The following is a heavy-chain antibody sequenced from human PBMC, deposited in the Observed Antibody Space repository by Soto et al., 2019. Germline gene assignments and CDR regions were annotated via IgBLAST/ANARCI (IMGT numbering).Heavy chain of an antibody. V-gene: IGHV4-59*01. D-gene: IGHD2-8*01. J-gene: IGHJ3*01. CDR2: IYYSGST. CDR1: GGSISSYY. CDR3: ARVEISGYCTNGVCSPAPDAFDV. Sequence: SETLSLTCTVSGGSISSYYWSWIRQPPGKGLEWIGYIYYSGSTNYNPSLKSRVTISVDTSKNQFSLKLSSVTAADTAVYYCARVEISGYCTNGVCSPAPDAFDVWGQGTMVTVSS.